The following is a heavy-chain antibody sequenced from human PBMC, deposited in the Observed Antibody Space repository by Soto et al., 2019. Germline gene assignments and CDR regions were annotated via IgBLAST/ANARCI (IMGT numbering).Heavy chain of an antibody. D-gene: IGHD3-3*01. V-gene: IGHV1-18*01. Sequence: ASVKVSCKASGYTFTSYGIRWVRQAPGQGLEWMGWISAYNGNTNYAQKLQGRVTMTTDTSTSTAYMELRSLRSGDTAVYYCASYDFWSGSPGGFDYWGQGTLVTVSS. J-gene: IGHJ4*02. CDR1: GYTFTSYG. CDR2: ISAYNGNT. CDR3: ASYDFWSGSPGGFDY.